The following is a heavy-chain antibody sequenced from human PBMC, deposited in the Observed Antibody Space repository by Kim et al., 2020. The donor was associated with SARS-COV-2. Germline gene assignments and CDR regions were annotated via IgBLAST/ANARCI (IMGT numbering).Heavy chain of an antibody. J-gene: IGHJ4*02. Sequence: KSRVTISVDTSKNQFSLKLSSVTAADTAVYYCARLLRYYDSSGYSNSFDYWGQGTLVTVSS. D-gene: IGHD3-22*01. CDR3: ARLLRYYDSSGYSNSFDY. V-gene: IGHV4-31*02.